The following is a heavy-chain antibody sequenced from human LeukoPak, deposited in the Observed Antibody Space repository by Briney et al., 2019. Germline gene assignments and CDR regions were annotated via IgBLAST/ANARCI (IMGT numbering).Heavy chain of an antibody. V-gene: IGHV3-21*01. CDR3: AREFKSGYGMWA. J-gene: IGHJ5*02. D-gene: IGHD5-18*01. CDR1: GFTFSSYS. CDR2: ITSSSDYT. Sequence: GGSLRLSCTASGFTFSSYSMNWVRQAPGKGLEWVSSITSSSDYTYYADSVKGRFTISRDNAENSLHLHMNSLRADDTAVYYCAREFKSGYGMWAWGQGTIVTVSS.